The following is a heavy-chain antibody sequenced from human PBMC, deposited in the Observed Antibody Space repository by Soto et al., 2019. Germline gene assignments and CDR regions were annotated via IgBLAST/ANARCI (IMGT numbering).Heavy chain of an antibody. CDR1: GGSFSGYY. J-gene: IGHJ4*02. D-gene: IGHD6-13*01. V-gene: IGHV4-34*01. CDR2: INHSGST. CDR3: ARGGSTLYSSSWYYFDY. Sequence: TLSLTCAVYGGSFSGYYWSWIRQPPGKGLEWIGEINHSGSTNYNPSLKSRVTISVDTSKNQFSLKLSSVTAADTAVYYCARGGSTLYSSSWYYFDYWGQGTLVTVSS.